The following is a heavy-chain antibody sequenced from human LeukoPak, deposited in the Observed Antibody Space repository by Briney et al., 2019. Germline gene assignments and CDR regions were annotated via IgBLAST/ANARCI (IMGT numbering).Heavy chain of an antibody. Sequence: PSETLSLTCAVYGGSFSGHYWTWIRQPPGKGLEWIGEINHSGSTNYNPSLKSRVTISVDTSKNQFSLKLSSVTAADTAVYYCARATLWFGYWGQGTLVTVSS. CDR2: INHSGST. CDR3: ARATLWFGY. V-gene: IGHV4-34*01. CDR1: GGSFSGHY. D-gene: IGHD5-18*01. J-gene: IGHJ4*02.